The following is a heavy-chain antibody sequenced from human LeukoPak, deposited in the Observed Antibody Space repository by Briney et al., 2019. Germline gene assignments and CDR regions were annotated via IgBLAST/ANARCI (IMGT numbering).Heavy chain of an antibody. V-gene: IGHV4-31*03. Sequence: SETLSLTCTVSGGSISSGGYYWSWIRQHPGKGLEWIGYIYYSGSTYYNPSLKSRVTISVDTSKNQFSLKLSSVIAADTAVYYCAREDGDYYFDYWGQGTLVTVSS. CDR1: GGSISSGGYY. D-gene: IGHD4-17*01. J-gene: IGHJ4*02. CDR3: AREDGDYYFDY. CDR2: IYYSGST.